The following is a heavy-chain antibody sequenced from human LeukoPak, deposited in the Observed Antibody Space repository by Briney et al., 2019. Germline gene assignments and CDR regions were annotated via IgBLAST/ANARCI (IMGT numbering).Heavy chain of an antibody. J-gene: IGHJ3*02. Sequence: KASETLSLTCTASGVSISSRTYYWDWIRQPPGKGLEGMGSIYYSGSTYYNPSLKSRVTISVDTSKNQFSLKLTSVTAADTAVYHCARHGGIIAAAGTRAFDIWGQGTMVTVSS. D-gene: IGHD6-13*01. CDR2: IYYSGST. CDR1: GVSISSRTYY. CDR3: ARHGGIIAAAGTRAFDI. V-gene: IGHV4-39*01.